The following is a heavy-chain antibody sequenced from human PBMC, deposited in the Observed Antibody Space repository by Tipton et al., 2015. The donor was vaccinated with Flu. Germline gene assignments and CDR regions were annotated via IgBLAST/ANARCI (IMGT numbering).Heavy chain of an antibody. CDR2: ISGGGENT. D-gene: IGHD2-15*01. V-gene: IGHV3-23*01. Sequence: SLRLSCAASGFTFSSCAMSWVRQAPGKGLEWVSTISGGGENTHYADSVRGRFTISRDNSKNTLYLQMSSLRAEDTALYYCAKDVGAPAFFDCWGQGTLVTVSS. CDR3: AKDVGAPAFFDC. CDR1: GFTFSSCA. J-gene: IGHJ4*02.